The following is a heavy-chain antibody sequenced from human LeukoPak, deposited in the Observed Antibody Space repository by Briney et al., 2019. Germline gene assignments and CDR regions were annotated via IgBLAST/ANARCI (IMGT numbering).Heavy chain of an antibody. CDR1: GFTFSSYA. J-gene: IGHJ4*02. CDR3: AKTFLEQWLVHY. CDR2: ISGSGDTT. Sequence: GGSLRLSCAASGFTFSSYAMTWVRQAPGKGLEWVSSISGSGDTTYYADSVKARFAISRDNSKNTLYLEMHSLRVEDTAVYYCAKTFLEQWLVHYWGQGTLVTVSS. D-gene: IGHD6-19*01. V-gene: IGHV3-23*01.